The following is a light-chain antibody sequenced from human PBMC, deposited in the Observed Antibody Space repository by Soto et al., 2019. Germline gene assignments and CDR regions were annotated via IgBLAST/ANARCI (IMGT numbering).Light chain of an antibody. CDR2: DAS. V-gene: IGKV3-11*01. CDR3: QQRSNWPPTWT. CDR1: QSVSSY. Sequence: EIVLTQPPATLSLSPGERATLSCRASQSVSSYLAWYQQKPGQAPRLLIYDASKRATGIPARFSGSGSGTDFTLTISSLEAEDFAVYYCQQRSNWPPTWTFGQGTKVEIK. J-gene: IGKJ1*01.